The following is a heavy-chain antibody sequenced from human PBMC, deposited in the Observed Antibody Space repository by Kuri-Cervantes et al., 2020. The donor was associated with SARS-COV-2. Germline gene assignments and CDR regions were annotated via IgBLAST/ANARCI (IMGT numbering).Heavy chain of an antibody. CDR2: ISHDGKNK. J-gene: IGHJ4*02. Sequence: GGSLRLSCAASGFNFSRTDMHWVRQAPGKGLEWVAVISHDGKNKKCTASGKGRFTISRDNSQNILYLHMKSLRSEDTAMYYCAKDRVGVQDFWGQGTLVTVSS. CDR1: GFNFSRTD. D-gene: IGHD2-21*01. CDR3: AKDRVGVQDF. V-gene: IGHV3-30*18.